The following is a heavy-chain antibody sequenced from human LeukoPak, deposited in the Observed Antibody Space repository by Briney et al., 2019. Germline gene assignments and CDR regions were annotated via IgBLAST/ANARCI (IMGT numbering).Heavy chain of an antibody. CDR2: SDPEDGET. Sequence: ASVKVSCKVSGHTLTGLAMHWVRQATGQGLEWMGGSDPEDGETIYAQKFKGRVTMTEDTATDTAYMELRSLRSEDTAVYYCAYRPPGDESFDIWGQGTLVTVSS. V-gene: IGHV1-24*01. D-gene: IGHD3-16*01. J-gene: IGHJ3*02. CDR1: GHTLTGLA. CDR3: AYRPPGDESFDI.